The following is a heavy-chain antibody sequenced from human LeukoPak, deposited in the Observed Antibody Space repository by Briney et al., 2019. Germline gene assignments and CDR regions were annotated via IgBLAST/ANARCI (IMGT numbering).Heavy chain of an antibody. CDR3: ARGRPHGNDY. CDR2: IASDGSST. V-gene: IGHV3-74*01. CDR1: GFTFSSYW. J-gene: IGHJ4*02. D-gene: IGHD4-23*01. Sequence: GGSLRLSRAASGFTFSSYWMNWVRQAPGKGLVWVSRIASDGSSTTYADPVKGRFSISRDNAKNTLYLQMNSLRVEDTAVYYCARGRPHGNDYWGQGTLVTVSS.